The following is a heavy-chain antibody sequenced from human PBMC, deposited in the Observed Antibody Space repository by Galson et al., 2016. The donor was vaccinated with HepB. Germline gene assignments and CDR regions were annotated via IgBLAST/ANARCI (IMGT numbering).Heavy chain of an antibody. CDR1: GFTFGDYA. CDR2: IRSKAYGGTT. D-gene: IGHD3-3*01. Sequence: PLRLSCATSGFTFGDYAMSWFRQAPGKGLEWVGFIRSKAYGGTTEYAASVKGRFTISRDDSKSIAYLQMNSLKTEDTAVYYCTRVYYDFWSGYSRYMDVWGKGTTVTVSS. V-gene: IGHV3-49*03. J-gene: IGHJ6*03. CDR3: TRVYYDFWSGYSRYMDV.